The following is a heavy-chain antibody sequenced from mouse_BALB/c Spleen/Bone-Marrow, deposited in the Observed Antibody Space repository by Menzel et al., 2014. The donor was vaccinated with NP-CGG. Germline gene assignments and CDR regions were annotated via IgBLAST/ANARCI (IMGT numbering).Heavy chain of an antibody. CDR3: AYYRYDVNY. CDR2: IAPGSGST. CDR1: GYTSTSYW. D-gene: IGHD2-14*01. V-gene: IGHV1S41*01. Sequence: DLVKPGASVKLSCKASGYTSTSYWINWIKQRPGQGLEWIGRIAPGSGSTYYNEMFKGKAILTVDTSSSTAYIQLSSLSSEDSAVYFCAYYRYDVNYWGQGTTLTVSS. J-gene: IGHJ2*01.